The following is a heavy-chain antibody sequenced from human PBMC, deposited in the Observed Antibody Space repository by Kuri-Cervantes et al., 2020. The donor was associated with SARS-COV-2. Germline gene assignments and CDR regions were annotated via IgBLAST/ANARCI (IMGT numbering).Heavy chain of an antibody. Sequence: GESLKISCEAAGYSFPVYWIGWVRQMPGKGLEWMGIIYPGDSDTRYSPSFQGQVTISADKSISTAYLQWSSLKASDTAMYYCARLYDSSGAFDIWGQGTMVTVSS. CDR3: ARLYDSSGAFDI. V-gene: IGHV5-51*01. CDR1: GYSFPVYW. D-gene: IGHD3-22*01. CDR2: IYPGDSDT. J-gene: IGHJ3*02.